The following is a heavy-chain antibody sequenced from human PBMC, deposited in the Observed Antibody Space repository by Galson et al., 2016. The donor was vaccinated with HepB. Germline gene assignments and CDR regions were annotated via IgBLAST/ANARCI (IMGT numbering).Heavy chain of an antibody. CDR1: GFTFGDYA. V-gene: IGHV3-23*01. Sequence: GSLRLSCAASGFTFGDYAMTWVRQSPGKGLERVSAITGSGGVTYYADSVRGRFTISRDNPKDMVYLQMNSLRADDTAVNYCAKDVFTSGWPNVFDSWGQGTLVAVSS. CDR3: AKDVFTSGWPNVFDS. J-gene: IGHJ4*02. D-gene: IGHD6-19*01. CDR2: ITGSGGVT.